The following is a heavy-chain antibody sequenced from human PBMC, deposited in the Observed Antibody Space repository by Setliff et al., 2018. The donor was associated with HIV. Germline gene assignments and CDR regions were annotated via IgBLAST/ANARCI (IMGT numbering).Heavy chain of an antibody. D-gene: IGHD1-26*01. CDR1: GYSISSGYY. CDR3: ARVPHRVVGTTTLLYHFDY. Sequence: SETLSLTCAVSGYSISSGYYWAWIRQSPGKGLDWIGSIHHSGTTYYNPSLKSRVTISVDTSTNQVSLQVNSVTAVDTAVYYCARVPHRVVGTTTLLYHFDYWGLGTLVTVSS. CDR2: IHHSGTT. V-gene: IGHV4-38-2*01. J-gene: IGHJ4*02.